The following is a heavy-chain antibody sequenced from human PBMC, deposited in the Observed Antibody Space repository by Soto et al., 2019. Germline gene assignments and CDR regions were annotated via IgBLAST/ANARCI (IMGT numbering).Heavy chain of an antibody. CDR3: ATDDGHYYGYV. CDR1: GYTMTAHL. J-gene: IGHJ1*01. CDR2: IKAKSGGT. Sequence: GASVKVSCKASGYTMTAHLLHWVRQAPGQGLEGMGWIKAKSGGTEYGQKFQDRETMSRDTSINTAYMQLSSLTSDDPAVYFCATDDGHYYGYVWGQGTLVTVSS. D-gene: IGHD3-22*01. V-gene: IGHV1-2*02.